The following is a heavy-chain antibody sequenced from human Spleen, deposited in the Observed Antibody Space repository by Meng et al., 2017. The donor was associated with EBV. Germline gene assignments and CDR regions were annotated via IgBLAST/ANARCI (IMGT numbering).Heavy chain of an antibody. CDR1: GGSIITYS. CDR3: ARGYTSGASFFDS. CDR2: IYYGGDT. J-gene: IGHJ4*02. D-gene: IGHD6-19*01. Sequence: QMQRQESGPGLVKPSETLSLSCTVSGGSIITYSWSWIRQPPGKGLEWLGYIYYGGDTNYNPSLRSRVTMSIDPSKNQFSLKLNSVTAADTAVYYCARGYTSGASFFDSWGQGALVTASS. V-gene: IGHV4-59*01.